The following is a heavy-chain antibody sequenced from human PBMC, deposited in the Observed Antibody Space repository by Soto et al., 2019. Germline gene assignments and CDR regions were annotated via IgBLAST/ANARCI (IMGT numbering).Heavy chain of an antibody. J-gene: IGHJ4*02. V-gene: IGHV1-18*01. CDR1: GYTFSNYA. CDR3: AVLCDRTTCSDY. D-gene: IGHD2-2*01. CDR2: LSANKENT. Sequence: ASVKVSCKASGYTFSNYAISWLRQAPGQGLEWMGRLSANKENTNYAQKLQGRVTMTTDTSTSTAYMELRSPRSDDTAVYYCAVLCDRTTCSDYWGQGTLVTVSS.